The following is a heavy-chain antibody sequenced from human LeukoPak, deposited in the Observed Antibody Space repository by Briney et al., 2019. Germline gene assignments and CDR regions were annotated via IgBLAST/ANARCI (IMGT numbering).Heavy chain of an antibody. D-gene: IGHD4-17*01. CDR3: ARSSHDYGDYNRKFDY. V-gene: IGHV1-69*06. CDR1: GGTFSSYA. CDR2: IIPIFGTA. Sequence: ASVKVSCKASGGTFSSYAISWVRQAPGQGLEWMGGIIPIFGTANYAQKFQGRVTITADKSTSTAYMELSSLRSEDTAVYYCARSSHDYGDYNRKFDYWGQGTLVTVSS. J-gene: IGHJ4*02.